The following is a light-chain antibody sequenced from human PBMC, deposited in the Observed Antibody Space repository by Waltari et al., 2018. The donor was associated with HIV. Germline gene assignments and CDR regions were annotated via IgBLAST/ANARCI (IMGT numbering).Light chain of an antibody. CDR1: QSVRHK. Sequence: DTVMSQSPATLTVSPGDRATLSCSDRQSVRHKLAWYQQKPGQAPRLLIYGASSRATGIPARFSGSGSGTEFTLTISSLQSEDFAVYYCQQYNNWPRYTFGQGTKLEIK. CDR2: GAS. J-gene: IGKJ2*01. V-gene: IGKV3-15*01. CDR3: QQYNNWPRYT.